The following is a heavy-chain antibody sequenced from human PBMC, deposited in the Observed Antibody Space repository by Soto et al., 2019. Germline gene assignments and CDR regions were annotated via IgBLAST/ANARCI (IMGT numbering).Heavy chain of an antibody. CDR3: ARDMSYSNYYYYYYGMDV. Sequence: GGPLRLSCAASGFTFSSYAMHWVRQAPGKGLEWVAVISYDGSNKYYADSVKGRFTISRDNSKNTLYLQMNSLRAEGTAVYYCARDMSYSNYYYYYYGMDVWGQGTTVTVSS. J-gene: IGHJ6*02. CDR2: ISYDGSNK. D-gene: IGHD4-4*01. CDR1: GFTFSSYA. V-gene: IGHV3-30-3*01.